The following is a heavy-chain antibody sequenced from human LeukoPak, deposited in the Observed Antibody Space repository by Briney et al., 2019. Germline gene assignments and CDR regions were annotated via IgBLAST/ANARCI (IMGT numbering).Heavy chain of an antibody. CDR2: INPSGGSA. Sequence: ASVKVSCKASGYTFTSYYMHWVRQAPGQGLEWMGIINPSGGSAIYAQNFQGRVTMTRDTSTSTVYMELSSLRSEDTAVYYCARAAGWLLPPDYWGQGTLVTVSS. CDR1: GYTFTSYY. CDR3: ARAAGWLLPPDY. J-gene: IGHJ4*02. D-gene: IGHD3-22*01. V-gene: IGHV1-46*01.